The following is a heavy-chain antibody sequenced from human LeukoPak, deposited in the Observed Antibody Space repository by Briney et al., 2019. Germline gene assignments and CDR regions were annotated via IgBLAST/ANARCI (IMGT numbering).Heavy chain of an antibody. Sequence: KPSETLSLTCTVSGYSISSGFYWGWIRQPPGQGLEWIGRIYHSGSTYYNPSLESRVTISVDTSKNQFSLKVISVTAADTAVYYCARGVGYCSGGRCPFDYWGRGTQVTVSS. CDR2: IYHSGST. J-gene: IGHJ4*01. CDR3: ARGVGYCSGGRCPFDY. V-gene: IGHV4-38-2*02. CDR1: GYSISSGFY. D-gene: IGHD2-15*01.